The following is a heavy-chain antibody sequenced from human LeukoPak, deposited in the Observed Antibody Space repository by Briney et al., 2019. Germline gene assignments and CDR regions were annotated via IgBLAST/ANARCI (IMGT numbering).Heavy chain of an antibody. CDR1: GFTFSSYS. V-gene: IGHV3-21*01. CDR3: ARGISTYYYDSSGYYDY. J-gene: IGHJ4*02. CDR2: ISSSSSYI. Sequence: SGGSLRLSCAASGFTFSSYSMNWVRQAPGKGLEWVSSISSSSSYIYYADSVKGRFTISRDNAKNSLYLQMNSLRAEDTAVYYCARGISTYYYDSSGYYDYWGQGTLVTVSS. D-gene: IGHD3-22*01.